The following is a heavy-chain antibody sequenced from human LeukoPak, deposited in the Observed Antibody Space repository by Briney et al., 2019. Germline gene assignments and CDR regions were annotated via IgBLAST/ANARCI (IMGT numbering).Heavy chain of an antibody. V-gene: IGHV3-21*01. CDR2: ISSSSSYI. J-gene: IGHJ4*02. D-gene: IGHD6-6*01. CDR1: GFTFSSYS. Sequence: GGSLRLSCAASGFTFSSYSMNWVRQAPGKGLEWVSSISSSSSYIYYADSVKGRFTISRDNAKNSLYLQMNSLRAEDTAVYYCARAVGSSSSTDYWGQGTLVTVSS. CDR3: ARAVGSSSSTDY.